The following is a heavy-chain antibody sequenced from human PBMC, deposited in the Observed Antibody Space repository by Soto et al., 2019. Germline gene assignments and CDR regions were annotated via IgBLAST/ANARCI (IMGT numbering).Heavy chain of an antibody. V-gene: IGHV4-59*08. D-gene: IGHD2-15*01. J-gene: IGHJ4*02. CDR3: ARQSLDCSGGSCYTYYFDY. CDR1: GGSISGYY. CDR2: MYNTGST. Sequence: SETLSLTCTVSGGSISGYYWSWIRQPPGKGLEWIGYMYNTGSTVYNPSFKSRVTILVDTSKSQFSLRLNSVTAADTAVYYCARQSLDCSGGSCYTYYFDYWGQGNLVTV.